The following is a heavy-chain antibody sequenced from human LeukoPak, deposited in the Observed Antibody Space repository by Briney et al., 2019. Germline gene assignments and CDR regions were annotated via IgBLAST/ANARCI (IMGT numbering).Heavy chain of an antibody. V-gene: IGHV4-39*07. D-gene: IGHD7-27*01. CDR1: GGSISSSNYY. Sequence: SETLSLTCTVSGGSISSSNYYWGWIRQPPGKELEWIGSIYNTGSTYYNPSLKSRVTISVDSSNNQFSLNLSSVTAADTAVYYCASRKLGNDYWGQGTLVTVSS. CDR2: IYNTGST. J-gene: IGHJ4*02. CDR3: ASRKLGNDY.